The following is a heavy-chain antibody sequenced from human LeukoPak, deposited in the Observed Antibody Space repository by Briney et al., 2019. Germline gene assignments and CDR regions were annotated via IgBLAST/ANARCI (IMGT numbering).Heavy chain of an antibody. Sequence: SGGSLRLSCAASGFTFNNYAMTWVRQAPRMGLEWVSSISNSGSTTYYADSVKGRFTISRDNSKNTVYLQLNSLRAEDTAIYYCAKDGRYCTTSSCYLWYFDLWGRGTLVTVSS. V-gene: IGHV3-23*01. D-gene: IGHD2-2*01. CDR2: ISNSGSTT. CDR1: GFTFNNYA. J-gene: IGHJ2*01. CDR3: AKDGRYCTTSSCYLWYFDL.